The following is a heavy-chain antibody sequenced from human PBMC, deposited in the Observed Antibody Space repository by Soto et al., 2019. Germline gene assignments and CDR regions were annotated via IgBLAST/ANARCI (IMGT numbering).Heavy chain of an antibody. CDR2: IVSGSTYT. V-gene: IGHV3-11*06. CDR1: GFTFSDYY. CDR3: ARVDGESRVDV. D-gene: IGHD2-21*01. J-gene: IGHJ6*02. Sequence: PGGSLRLSCAASGFTFSDYYMAGVRQTPGKGLEWIAYIVSGSTYTNYADSVKGRFTISRDNDRESLFLEMNSLRAEDTALYYCARVDGESRVDVWGQGTTVSVS.